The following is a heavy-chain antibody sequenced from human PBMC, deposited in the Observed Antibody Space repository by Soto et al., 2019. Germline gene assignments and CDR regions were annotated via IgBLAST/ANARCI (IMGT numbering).Heavy chain of an antibody. J-gene: IGHJ6*02. V-gene: IGHV3-23*01. Sequence: PGGSLRLSCAASGFTLSSYAMKWVRQAPGKGLEWVSTISNSGGRTYYADSVKGRFTISRDNSTNTLYLQMSSLRAEDTAVYYCAKGALLSSGSFAAYYYGMDVWGQGTTVTVSS. D-gene: IGHD1-26*01. CDR2: ISNSGGRT. CDR3: AKGALLSSGSFAAYYYGMDV. CDR1: GFTLSSYA.